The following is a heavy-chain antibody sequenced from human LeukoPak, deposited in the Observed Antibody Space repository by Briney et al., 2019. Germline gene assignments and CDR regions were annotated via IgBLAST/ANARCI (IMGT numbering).Heavy chain of an antibody. CDR1: GFTFDDYA. CDR2: ISWDGGST. Sequence: GGSLRLSCAASGFTFDDYAMHWVRQAPGKGLEWVSLISWDGGSTYYADSVKGRFTISRDNSKNSLYLQMNSLRAEDTALYYCAKDLKRITTGPPGNYWGQGTLVTVSS. CDR3: AKDLKRITTGPPGNY. J-gene: IGHJ4*02. D-gene: IGHD3-10*01. V-gene: IGHV3-43D*03.